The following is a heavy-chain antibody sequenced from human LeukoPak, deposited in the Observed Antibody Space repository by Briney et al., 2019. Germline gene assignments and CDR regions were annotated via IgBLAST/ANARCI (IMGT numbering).Heavy chain of an antibody. D-gene: IGHD5-24*01. V-gene: IGHV1-46*01. CDR3: ARDQEDGGGYNPDFDY. CDR1: GYTFTSYY. Sequence: ASVKVSCKASGYTFTSYYMHWVRQAPGQGLEWMGIINPSGGSTSYAQKFQGRVTMTRDMSTSTVYMELSSLRFEDTAVYYCARDQEDGGGYNPDFDYWGQGTLVTVSS. CDR2: INPSGGST. J-gene: IGHJ4*02.